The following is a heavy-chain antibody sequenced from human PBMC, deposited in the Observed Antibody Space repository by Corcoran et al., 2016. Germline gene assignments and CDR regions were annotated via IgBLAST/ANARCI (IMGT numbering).Heavy chain of an antibody. CDR3: AIDGRDILTGYSYYYYGMDV. D-gene: IGHD3-9*01. V-gene: IGHV3-48*02. CDR1: GFTFSSDR. Sequence: EVQLVESGGGLVQPGGSLRLSCAASGFTFSSDRMKWVRQAPGKGLEWVSYISSSSSTIYYADSVKGRFTISRDNAKNSLYLQMNSLRDEDTAVYYCAIDGRDILTGYSYYYYGMDVWGQGTTVTVSS. CDR2: ISSSSSTI. J-gene: IGHJ6*02.